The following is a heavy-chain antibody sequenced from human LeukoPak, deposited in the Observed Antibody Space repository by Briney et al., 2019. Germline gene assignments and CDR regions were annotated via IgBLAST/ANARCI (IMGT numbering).Heavy chain of an antibody. J-gene: IGHJ4*02. CDR1: GFTVSRNY. Sequence: GGCLRLSCAASGFTVSRNYMTWVRQAPGKGLEWVLVISSGDSRYYADSVKGRFSISRDSSNNTLYLQMHSLRADDTAVYYCARVIISGSSYHWGQGTLVTVSS. CDR3: ARVIISGSSYH. V-gene: IGHV3-53*01. D-gene: IGHD1-26*01. CDR2: ISSGDSR.